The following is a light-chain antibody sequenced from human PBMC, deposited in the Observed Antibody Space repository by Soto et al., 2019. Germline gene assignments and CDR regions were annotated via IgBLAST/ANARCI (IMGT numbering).Light chain of an antibody. J-gene: IGLJ1*01. CDR1: SNDIGLYNY. CDR3: CSYAGSSTFFYV. CDR2: VVS. V-gene: IGLV2-14*01. Sequence: QSALAQPASVSGSPGQSITISCTGTSNDIGLYNYVSWYQQHPGKAPKLIIYVVSSRPSGISNRFSASKSGNTASLTISGLQAEDEADYYCCSYAGSSTFFYVFGTGTKVTVL.